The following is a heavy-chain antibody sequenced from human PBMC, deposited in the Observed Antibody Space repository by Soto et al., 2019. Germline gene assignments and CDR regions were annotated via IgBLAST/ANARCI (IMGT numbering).Heavy chain of an antibody. CDR2: IYPGDSET. V-gene: IGHV5-51*01. CDR1: GYSFTSYW. D-gene: IGHD3-22*01. J-gene: IGHJ3*02. CDR3: ARSQYYDSSGYPYAFDI. Sequence: LKISCKGSGYSFTSYWIGWVRQMPGKGLEWMGIIYPGDSETRYSPSFQGKVTISADKSISTAYLQWSSLKASDTAMYYCARSQYYDSSGYPYAFDIWGQGTMVTVSS.